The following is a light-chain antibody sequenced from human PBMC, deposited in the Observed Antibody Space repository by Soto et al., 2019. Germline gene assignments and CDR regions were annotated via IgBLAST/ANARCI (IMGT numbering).Light chain of an antibody. V-gene: IGLV2-14*01. CDR2: EVS. CDR3: SSYTGSSTLYV. Sequence: QSVLTQPASVSGSPGQSIAISCTGTTSDVGGYNYVSWYQQHPGKVPKLLIHEVSNRPSGVSNRFSGSKSGNTASLTISGLQAEDEAEYYCSSYTGSSTLYVFGNGTKVTVL. CDR1: TSDVGGYNY. J-gene: IGLJ1*01.